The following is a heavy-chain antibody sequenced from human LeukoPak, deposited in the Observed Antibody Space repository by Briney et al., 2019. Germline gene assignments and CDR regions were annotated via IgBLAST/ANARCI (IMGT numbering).Heavy chain of an antibody. Sequence: GKSLRLSCAASGFTFSRCGMHWVRQAPGKGLEWVTTISFDGSNKYYADSVKGRFTISRDNSKNALYLQMNSLRAEDSALYYCAEDSSSTRSFDYWGQGTLVTVSS. CDR3: AEDSSSTRSFDY. CDR2: ISFDGSNK. J-gene: IGHJ4*02. V-gene: IGHV3-30*18. D-gene: IGHD2-2*01. CDR1: GFTFSRCG.